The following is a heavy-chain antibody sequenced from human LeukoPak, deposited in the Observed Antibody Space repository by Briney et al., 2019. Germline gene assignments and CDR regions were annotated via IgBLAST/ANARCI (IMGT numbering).Heavy chain of an antibody. Sequence: SETLSLTCTVSGGSISSSSYYWSWVRQPPGNGLEWIGYVHYSGSINYSPSLKNRLTLSIDTSRSHFSLRLTSVTAADTAVYYCARLRPLERVSSYYYHAMDVWGQGTTVTVSS. V-gene: IGHV4-61*03. J-gene: IGHJ6*02. CDR1: GGSISSSSYY. CDR2: VHYSGSI. D-gene: IGHD3-10*01. CDR3: ARLRPLERVSSYYYHAMDV.